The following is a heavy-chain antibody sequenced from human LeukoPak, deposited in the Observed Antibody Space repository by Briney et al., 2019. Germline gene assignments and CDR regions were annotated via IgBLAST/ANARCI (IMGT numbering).Heavy chain of an antibody. Sequence: RRSLRLSCAASGFTFSSNWMSWVRQAPGKGLEWVANIKQDGSEKYYVDSVKGRFTITRDNAKNSLYLQMNSLRAEDTAVYYCARATTVTDYWGQGTLVTVSS. V-gene: IGHV3-7*01. CDR1: GFTFSSNW. D-gene: IGHD4-17*01. CDR3: ARATTVTDY. J-gene: IGHJ4*02. CDR2: IKQDGSEK.